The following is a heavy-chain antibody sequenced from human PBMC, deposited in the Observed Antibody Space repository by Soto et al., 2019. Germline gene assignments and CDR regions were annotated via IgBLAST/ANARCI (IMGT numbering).Heavy chain of an antibody. CDR3: ARQSRSGQSPYYFYGVDV. V-gene: IGHV4-59*08. D-gene: IGHD3-10*01. CDR2: IYYNGST. J-gene: IGHJ6*02. Sequence: QVQLQESGPGLVKPSETLSLTCSVSGGSISSDYWSWIRQPPGKGLEWIGYIYYNGSTNYHPSLKRRVXXXRXXSKNQFSLKVSSVTAADTAVYYCARQSRSGQSPYYFYGVDVWGQGTTVTVSS. CDR1: GGSISSDY.